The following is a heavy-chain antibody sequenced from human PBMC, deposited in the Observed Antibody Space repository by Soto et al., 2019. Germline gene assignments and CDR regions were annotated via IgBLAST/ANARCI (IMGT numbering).Heavy chain of an antibody. Sequence: ASVKVSCKAYGGTFSSYAISWVRQAPGQGLEWMGGIIPIFGTANYAQKFQGRVTITADESTSTAYMELSSLRSEDTAVYYCAREGTAMVVDAFDIWGQGTMVTVSS. D-gene: IGHD5-18*01. CDR2: IIPIFGTA. CDR1: GGTFSSYA. CDR3: AREGTAMVVDAFDI. V-gene: IGHV1-69*13. J-gene: IGHJ3*02.